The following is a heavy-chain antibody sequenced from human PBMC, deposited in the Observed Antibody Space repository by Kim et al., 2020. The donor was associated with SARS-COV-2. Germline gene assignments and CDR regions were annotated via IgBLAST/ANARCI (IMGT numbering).Heavy chain of an antibody. CDR1: GGSIKSSSYY. V-gene: IGHV4-39*01. D-gene: IGHD3-9*01. Sequence: SETLSLTCAVSGGSIKSSSYYWAWIRQPPGKGLEWIATVYYSGSTYFNPSLESRVTMSADTSKNQFSLRLTSVSAADTAVYYCARLFDHAFDLWGQGTLV. CDR2: VYYSGST. CDR3: ARLFDHAFDL. J-gene: IGHJ5*02.